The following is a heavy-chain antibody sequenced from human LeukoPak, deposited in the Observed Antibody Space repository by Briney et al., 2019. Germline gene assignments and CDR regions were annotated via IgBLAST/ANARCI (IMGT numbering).Heavy chain of an antibody. Sequence: SVKVSCKASGGTFIRYAISWVRQAPGQGLEWMGRIIPIFGTAKYAQKFQGRVTIITDESTSTAYTELSSLRSEDTAVYYCARASLNTVTIIDDDAFDIWGQGTMVTVSS. J-gene: IGHJ3*02. CDR2: IIPIFGTA. D-gene: IGHD4-17*01. V-gene: IGHV1-69*05. CDR3: ARASLNTVTIIDDDAFDI. CDR1: GGTFIRYA.